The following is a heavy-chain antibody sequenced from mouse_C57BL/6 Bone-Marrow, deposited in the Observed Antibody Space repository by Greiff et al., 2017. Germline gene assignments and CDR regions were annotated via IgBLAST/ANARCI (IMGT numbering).Heavy chain of an antibody. Sequence: QVQLQQPGAELVKPGASVKMSCKASGYTFTSYWITWVKQRPGQGLEWIGDIYPGSGSTNYNEKFKSKATLTVDTSSSTAYMQLSSLTSEDSAVYYCARGVASYYDYDVLLAMDYWGQGTSVTVSS. CDR1: GYTFTSYW. CDR3: ARGVASYYDYDVLLAMDY. V-gene: IGHV1-55*01. D-gene: IGHD2-4*01. CDR2: IYPGSGST. J-gene: IGHJ4*01.